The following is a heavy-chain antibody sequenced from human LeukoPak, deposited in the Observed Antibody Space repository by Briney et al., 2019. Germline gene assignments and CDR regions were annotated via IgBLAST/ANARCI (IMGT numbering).Heavy chain of an antibody. V-gene: IGHV4-38-2*02. J-gene: IGHJ5*02. CDR2: IYQSGNT. Sequence: PSETLSLTCTVSGYSISSGYYWGWIRQPPGKGLEWIGSIYQSGNTYYNASLKSRVTISVDTSKNQFSLKLRSLTAADTAVYYCARVSGPNWFDPWGQGTLVTVSS. D-gene: IGHD3-10*01. CDR1: GYSISSGYY. CDR3: ARVSGPNWFDP.